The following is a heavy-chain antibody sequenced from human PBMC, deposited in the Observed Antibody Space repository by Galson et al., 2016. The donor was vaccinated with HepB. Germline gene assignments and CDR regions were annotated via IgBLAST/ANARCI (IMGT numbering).Heavy chain of an antibody. D-gene: IGHD3-3*01. CDR2: IYYSGST. V-gene: IGHV4-39*01. Sequence: SETLSLTCTVSGGSISSTTYYWGWIRQPPGKGLEWIGSIYYSGSTYYNSSLKSRVTISIDTSKNQFSLKWSSVTAADTAVYYCARQPNYDFWNGPNWYFDLWGRGTLVTVSS. CDR3: ARQPNYDFWNGPNWYFDL. J-gene: IGHJ2*01. CDR1: GGSISSTTYY.